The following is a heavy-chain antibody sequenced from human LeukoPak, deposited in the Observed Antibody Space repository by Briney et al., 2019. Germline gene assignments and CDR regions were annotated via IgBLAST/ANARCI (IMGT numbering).Heavy chain of an antibody. CDR2: INSDGRSI. V-gene: IGHV3-74*01. CDR1: GFTFSTYW. CDR3: ARDPGIQLWSYYFDY. J-gene: IGHJ4*02. Sequence: GGSLRLSCAASGFTFSTYWIHWVRQAPGKGLVWVSRINSDGRSIKYADSVKGRFTISRDNAKNTVYLQMNSLRVQDTAVYYCARDPGIQLWSYYFDYWGPGTPVSVSS. D-gene: IGHD5-18*01.